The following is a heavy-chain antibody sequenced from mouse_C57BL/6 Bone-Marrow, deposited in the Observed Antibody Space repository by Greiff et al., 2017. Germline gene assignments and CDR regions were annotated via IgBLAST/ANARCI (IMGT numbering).Heavy chain of an antibody. J-gene: IGHJ2*01. CDR1: GYAFTNYL. Sequence: VQLQQSGAELVRPGTSVKVSCKASGYAFTNYLIEWVKQRPGQGLEWIGVINPGSGGTNYNEKFKGKATLTADKSSSTAYMQLSSLTSEDSAVYFCARSEDYYGSSYSQYDFDYWGQGTTLTVSS. CDR2: INPGSGGT. D-gene: IGHD1-1*01. CDR3: ARSEDYYGSSYSQYDFDY. V-gene: IGHV1-54*01.